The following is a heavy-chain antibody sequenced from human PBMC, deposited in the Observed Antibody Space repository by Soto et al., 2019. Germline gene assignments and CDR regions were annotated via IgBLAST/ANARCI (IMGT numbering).Heavy chain of an antibody. CDR3: ARGATPYCGGDCYVDF. J-gene: IGHJ4*02. Sequence: QVQLVQSGAEVKKPGSSVKVSCKASGGTFNSYGFNWVRQAPGHGLEWLGGIIPALGRPNSAQNFQGRVTITADDSTSTAYMELSSLTYDDTAIYYCARGATPYCGGDCYVDFWGQGSLVTVSS. D-gene: IGHD2-21*02. CDR1: GGTFNSYG. CDR2: IIPALGRP. V-gene: IGHV1-69*01.